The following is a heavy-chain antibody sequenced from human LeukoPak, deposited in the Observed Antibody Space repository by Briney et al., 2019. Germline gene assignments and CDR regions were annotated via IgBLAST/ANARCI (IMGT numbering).Heavy chain of an antibody. J-gene: IGHJ3*02. CDR2: ISNSGNT. V-gene: IGHV4-30-4*08. Sequence: PSETLSLTCTVSGGSISSGDYYWSWIRQPPGKDLEWIGYISNSGNTHYNPSLKSRLTISVDTSKNQFSLNLSSVTAADTAVYYCARDYGDYVFLAVGAFDIWGQGTMVTVSS. CDR1: GGSISSGDYY. CDR3: ARDYGDYVFLAVGAFDI. D-gene: IGHD4-17*01.